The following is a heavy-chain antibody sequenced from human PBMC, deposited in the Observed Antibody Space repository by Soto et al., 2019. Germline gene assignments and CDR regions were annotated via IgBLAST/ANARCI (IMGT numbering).Heavy chain of an antibody. CDR2: IYYSGST. D-gene: IGHD6-19*01. V-gene: IGHV4-59*01. CDR1: GGSISSYY. J-gene: IGHJ5*02. CDR3: ARAVAGNNWFDP. Sequence: SSETLSLTCTVSGGSISSYYWSWIRQPPGKGLEWIGYIYYSGSTNYNPSLKSRVTISVDTSKNQFSLKLSSVTAADTAVYYCARAVAGNNWFDPWGQGTLVTVSS.